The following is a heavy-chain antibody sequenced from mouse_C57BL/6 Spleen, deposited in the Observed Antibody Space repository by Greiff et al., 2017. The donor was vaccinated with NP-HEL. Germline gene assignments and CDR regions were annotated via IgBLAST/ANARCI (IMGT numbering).Heavy chain of an antibody. CDR3: ARDYYSNYGYFDV. J-gene: IGHJ1*03. V-gene: IGHV5-6*01. D-gene: IGHD2-5*01. Sequence: EVQLVESGGDLVKPGGSLKLSCAASGFTFSSYGMSWVRQTPDKRLEWVATISSGGSYTYYPDSVKGRFTISRDNAKNTLYLQMSSLKSEDTAMYYCARDYYSNYGYFDVWGTGTTVTVSS. CDR2: ISSGGSYT. CDR1: GFTFSSYG.